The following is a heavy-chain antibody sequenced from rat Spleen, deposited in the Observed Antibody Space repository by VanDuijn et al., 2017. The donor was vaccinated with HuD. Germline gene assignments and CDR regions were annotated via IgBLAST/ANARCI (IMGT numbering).Heavy chain of an antibody. Sequence: EVQLVESGGGLVQPGRSLKLSCAASGFTFSDYYMAWVRQAPTTGLEWVSTIIYDGSRTFYRDSVKGRFTISRDTAQNTLYLQMNSPTSEDTATYYCTRGGYFRHWGQGVMVTVSS. V-gene: IGHV5-7*01. CDR2: IIYDGSRT. CDR3: TRGGYFRH. CDR1: GFTFSDYY. D-gene: IGHD2-5*01. J-gene: IGHJ2*01.